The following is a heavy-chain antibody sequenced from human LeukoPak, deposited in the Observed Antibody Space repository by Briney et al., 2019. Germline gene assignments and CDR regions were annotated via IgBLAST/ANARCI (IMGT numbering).Heavy chain of an antibody. CDR1: GDSISNSNW. CDR2: VYPSGST. J-gene: IGHJ4*02. Sequence: SGTLSLTSAVSGDSISNSNWWTWIRQPPGKGLEWIGEVYPSGSTNYSPSLKSRVTISVDKSKNQFSLTLSSVTAADTAVYFCGTTEHDSGDYWGQGTLVTVSS. CDR3: GTTEHDSGDY. D-gene: IGHD6-25*01. V-gene: IGHV4-4*02.